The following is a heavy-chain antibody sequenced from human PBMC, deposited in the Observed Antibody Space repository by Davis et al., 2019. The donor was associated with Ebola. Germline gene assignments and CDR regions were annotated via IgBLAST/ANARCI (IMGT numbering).Heavy chain of an antibody. Sequence: SLKISCAASGFTFDDYAMHWVRQAPGKGLEWVSGISWNSGSIGYADSVKGRFTISRDNAKNSLYLQMNTLRVEDTAIYYCVPGTWIRGQGTLVTVS. CDR2: ISWNSGSI. V-gene: IGHV3-9*01. J-gene: IGHJ4*02. D-gene: IGHD5-18*01. CDR3: VPGTWI. CDR1: GFTFDDYA.